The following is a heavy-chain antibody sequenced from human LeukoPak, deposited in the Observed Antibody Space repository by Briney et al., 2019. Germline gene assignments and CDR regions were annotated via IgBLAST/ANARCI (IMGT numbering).Heavy chain of an antibody. Sequence: SETLSLTCTVPGGSISSSSYYWGWIRQPPGKGLEWIGSIYYSGGTYYNPSLKSRVTISVDTSKNQFSLKLSSVTAADTAVYYCARSLLRLNWFDPSGQGTLVTVSS. V-gene: IGHV4-39*07. CDR2: IYYSGGT. CDR3: ARSLLRLNWFDP. J-gene: IGHJ5*02. CDR1: GGSISSSSYY. D-gene: IGHD1-26*01.